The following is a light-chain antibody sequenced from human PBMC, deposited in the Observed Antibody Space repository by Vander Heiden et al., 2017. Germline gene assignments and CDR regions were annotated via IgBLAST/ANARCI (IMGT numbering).Light chain of an antibody. Sequence: AIRMTQSPSSFSASTGDRVTITCRASQGISSYLAWYQQKPGKAPKLLIYAASTLQSGVPSRFSDSGSGTDFTLTISCLQSEDIATYYCQQYESFRLTFGQGTRVEIK. CDR3: QQYESFRLT. CDR1: QGISSY. J-gene: IGKJ5*01. CDR2: AAS. V-gene: IGKV1-8*01.